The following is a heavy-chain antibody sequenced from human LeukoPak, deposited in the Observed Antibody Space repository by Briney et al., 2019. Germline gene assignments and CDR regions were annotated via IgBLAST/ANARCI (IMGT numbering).Heavy chain of an antibody. CDR1: GGSISSYY. J-gene: IGHJ4*02. CDR3: ARGVAYNADF. Sequence: SETLSLTCTVSGGSISSYYWSWIRQPPGKGLEWIGYIYYSGSTNYNPSLKSRVTMSVDTSKDQFSLKLTSVTAADTAVYYCARGVAYNADFWGQGTLVTVSS. V-gene: IGHV4-59*01. CDR2: IYYSGST. D-gene: IGHD5-24*01.